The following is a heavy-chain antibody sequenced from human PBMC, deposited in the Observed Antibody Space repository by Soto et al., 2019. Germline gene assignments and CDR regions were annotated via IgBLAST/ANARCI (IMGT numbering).Heavy chain of an antibody. CDR2: IWYDGSNK. J-gene: IGHJ6*02. CDR1: GFTFSSYG. CDR3: ARDGTVVTQAYYYGMDV. D-gene: IGHD2-21*02. V-gene: IGHV3-33*01. Sequence: QVQLVESGGGVVQPGRSLRLSCAASGFTFSSYGMHWVRQAPGKGLEWVAVIWYDGSNKYYADSVKGRFTISRDNSKNTLYLQMNSLRAEDTAVYYCARDGTVVTQAYYYGMDVWGQGTTVTVSS.